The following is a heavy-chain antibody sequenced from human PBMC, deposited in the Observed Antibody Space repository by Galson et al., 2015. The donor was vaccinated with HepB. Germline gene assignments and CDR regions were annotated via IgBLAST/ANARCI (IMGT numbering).Heavy chain of an antibody. D-gene: IGHD5-12*01. CDR3: KRLGELSGYSGR. J-gene: IGHJ4*02. Sequence: SLRLSCAGSGFTFSGSAMHWVRQASGKGLEWVGRIWCKGNNYATADTGVVVSRFTISSDDSKHTAKLQMNSLRIEDTAVYYCKRLGELSGYSGRWGQGTRATVS. CDR1: GFTFSGSA. V-gene: IGHV3-73*01. CDR2: IWCKGNNYAT.